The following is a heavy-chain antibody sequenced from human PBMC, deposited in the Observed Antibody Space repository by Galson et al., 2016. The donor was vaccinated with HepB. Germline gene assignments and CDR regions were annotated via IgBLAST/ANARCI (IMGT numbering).Heavy chain of an antibody. CDR2: IWYSGSKD. V-gene: IGHV3-33*06. CDR3: AKDSGSNYAYYFDY. D-gene: IGHD3-10*01. Sequence: SLRLSCAASGFTFSDYAMHWVRQAPGKGLEWVAVIWYSGSKDYYADSVKGRFTISRDNSRNALYLQLSSLRAEDTAVYYCAKDSGSNYAYYFDYWGQGTPFTGSS. J-gene: IGHJ4*02. CDR1: GFTFSDYA.